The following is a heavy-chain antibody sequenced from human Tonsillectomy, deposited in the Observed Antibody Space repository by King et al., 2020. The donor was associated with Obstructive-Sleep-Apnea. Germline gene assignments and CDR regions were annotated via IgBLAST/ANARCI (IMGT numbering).Heavy chain of an antibody. CDR1: GGSISSYY. J-gene: IGHJ4*02. CDR3: ARDSGIFYYFDY. Sequence: QLQESGPGLVKPSETLSLTCTVSGGSISSYYWSWIRQPPGKGLEWSGYINYSGSTNYNPSLKSRVTISVDTSKNQFSLKMSSVSAADTAVYYCARDSGIFYYFDYWGQGTLVTVSS. CDR2: INYSGST. V-gene: IGHV4-59*01. D-gene: IGHD3-10*01.